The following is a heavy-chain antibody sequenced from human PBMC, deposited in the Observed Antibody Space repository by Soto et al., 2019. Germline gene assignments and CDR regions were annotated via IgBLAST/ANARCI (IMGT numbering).Heavy chain of an antibody. J-gene: IGHJ3*02. CDR2: ISSSSSTI. D-gene: IGHD3-22*01. CDR1: GFTFSSYS. CDR3: ARDRKYYDSSGYSMLPHDAFDI. V-gene: IGHV3-48*02. Sequence: GGSLRLSWAASGFTFSSYSMNWVRQAPGKGLEWVSYISSSSSTIYYADSVKGRFTISRDNAKNSLYLQMNSLRDEDTAVYYCARDRKYYDSSGYSMLPHDAFDIWGQGTMVTVSS.